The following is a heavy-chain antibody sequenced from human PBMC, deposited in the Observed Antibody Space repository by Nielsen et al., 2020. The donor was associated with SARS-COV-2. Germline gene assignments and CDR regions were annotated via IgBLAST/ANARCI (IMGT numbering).Heavy chain of an antibody. V-gene: IGHV3-7*01. J-gene: IGHJ5*02. CDR1: GFTFSSYW. Sequence: GGSLRLSCAASGFTFSSYWMSWVRQAPGKGLEWVANIKQDGSEKYYVDSVKGRFTISRDNAKNSLYLQMNSLRAEDTAVYYCARESDDYVWGSYRTNWFDPWGQGTLVTVSS. D-gene: IGHD3-16*02. CDR2: IKQDGSEK. CDR3: ARESDDYVWGSYRTNWFDP.